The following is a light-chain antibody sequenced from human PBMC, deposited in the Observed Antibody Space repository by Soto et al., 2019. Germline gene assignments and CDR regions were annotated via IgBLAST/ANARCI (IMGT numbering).Light chain of an antibody. Sequence: IVMTQSPATLSVSPGEKATLSCRASQTVCNNLAWYQQKPGQAPRLLVYFASTRATGVPARFSGSGSGTEFSLTISRLQSEDFVLYYCLQFTAWPLTFGGGTKVETK. CDR3: LQFTAWPLT. J-gene: IGKJ4*01. CDR2: FAS. CDR1: QTVCNN. V-gene: IGKV3-15*01.